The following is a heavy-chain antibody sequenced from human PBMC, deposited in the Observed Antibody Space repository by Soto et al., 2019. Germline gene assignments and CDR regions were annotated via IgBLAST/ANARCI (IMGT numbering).Heavy chain of an antibody. CDR2: ITGSGGAT. CDR1: GFTFSSYA. V-gene: IGHV3-23*01. CDR3: AKGSASGSPYYFDY. J-gene: IGHJ4*02. D-gene: IGHD5-12*01. Sequence: EMHLLESGGGLVQPGGSLRLSCAASGFTFSSYAMSWVRQSPGKGLEWVSAITGSGGATFHADSVKGRFTISRDNSKNTLYLQMSSLRAEDTAVYYCAKGSASGSPYYFDYWGQGILVTVSS.